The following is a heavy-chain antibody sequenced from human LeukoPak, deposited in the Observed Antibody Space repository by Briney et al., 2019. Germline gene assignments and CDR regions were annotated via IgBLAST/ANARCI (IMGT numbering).Heavy chain of an antibody. CDR2: IDLSDSYT. Sequence: KPGESLQISCQGSGYTFTSYRISWVRQLPGKGLEWMGTIDLSDSYTNYSPSFQGHVTISADKSISTAYLQWSSLKASDTAIYYCVMEGSHYVMDVWGQGTTVTVSS. J-gene: IGHJ6*02. D-gene: IGHD1-1*01. CDR3: VMEGSHYVMDV. CDR1: GYTFTSYR. V-gene: IGHV5-10-1*01.